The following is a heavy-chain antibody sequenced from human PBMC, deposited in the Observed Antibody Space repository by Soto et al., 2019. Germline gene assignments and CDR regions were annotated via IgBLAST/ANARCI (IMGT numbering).Heavy chain of an antibody. Sequence: QVQLVQSGPEVRKPGASVKVSCEASGYTFTTSGISWVRQVPGQGLEWMGWISTYNGDTNSAQNFQGRVLMTADTSXRTAYMEWMSLKSDDTAVYYCARQGSWPYYYYGLDVWGQGTTVTVSS. D-gene: IGHD1-26*01. J-gene: IGHJ6*02. CDR2: ISTYNGDT. CDR3: ARQGSWPYYYYGLDV. V-gene: IGHV1-18*01. CDR1: GYTFTTSG.